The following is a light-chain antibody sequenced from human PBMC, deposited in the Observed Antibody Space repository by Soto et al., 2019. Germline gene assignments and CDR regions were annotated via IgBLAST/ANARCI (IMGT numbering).Light chain of an antibody. V-gene: IGKV3-20*01. CDR1: QSVRKNC. CDR3: QQYGSSPQT. Sequence: EVVLTQSPATLSLSPGERATLSCRASQSVRKNCLAWYQQKPGQAPRLLIYGASSRATGIPDRFSGSGSGTDFTLTISRLEPEDFAVYSCQQYGSSPQTFGQGTKVDIK. CDR2: GAS. J-gene: IGKJ1*01.